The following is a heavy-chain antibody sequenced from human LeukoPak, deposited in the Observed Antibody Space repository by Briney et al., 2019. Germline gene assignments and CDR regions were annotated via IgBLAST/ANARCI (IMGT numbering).Heavy chain of an antibody. J-gene: IGHJ4*02. D-gene: IGHD6-19*01. CDR3: ARHAAQGQWLLYFDY. Sequence: SETLSLTCTVSGGSISSSSYFWGWIRQPPGKGLEWIGSIYYSGSTYYNPSLKSRVTISVDTSKNQFSLQLNSITAADTAVYYCARHAAQGQWLLYFDYWGQGTLATVSS. V-gene: IGHV4-39*01. CDR2: IYYSGST. CDR1: GGSISSSSYF.